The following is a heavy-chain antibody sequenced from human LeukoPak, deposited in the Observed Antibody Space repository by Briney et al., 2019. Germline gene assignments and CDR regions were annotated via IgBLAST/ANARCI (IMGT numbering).Heavy chain of an antibody. J-gene: IGHJ4*02. CDR2: ISGSGGST. CDR3: ARVRVENYYDSSGYYYLFDY. V-gene: IGHV3-23*01. Sequence: GGTLRLSCAASGFTFSSYGMSWVRQAPGKGLEWVSAISGSGGSTYYADSVKGRFTISRDNSKNTLYLQMNSLRAEDTAVYYCARVRVENYYDSSGYYYLFDYWGQGTLVTVSS. CDR1: GFTFSSYG. D-gene: IGHD3-22*01.